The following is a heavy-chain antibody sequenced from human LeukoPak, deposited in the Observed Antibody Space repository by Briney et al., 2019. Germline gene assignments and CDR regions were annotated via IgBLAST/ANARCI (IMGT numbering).Heavy chain of an antibody. CDR1: GFTFSGYE. CDR2: IDRSAITI. J-gene: IGHJ6*02. Sequence: GGSLRLSCAATGFTFSGYEMNWVRQAPGKGLEWISYIDRSAITIHYADSVRGRFTISRDNANNTLFLQMSSLRAEDTGVYYCARDRFGMDVWGPGTTVTVSS. V-gene: IGHV3-48*03. CDR3: ARDRFGMDV.